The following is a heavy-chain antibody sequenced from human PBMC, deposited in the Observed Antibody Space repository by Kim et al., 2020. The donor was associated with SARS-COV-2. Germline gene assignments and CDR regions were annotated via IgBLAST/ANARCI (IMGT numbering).Heavy chain of an antibody. J-gene: IGHJ6*02. Sequence: SETLSLTCTVSGGSISSYYWSWIRQPPGKGLEWIGYIYYSGSTNYNPSLKSRVTISVDTSKNQFSRKLSCVTAADTAVYYCARARGVINYYYGMDVWGQGTTVTVS. D-gene: IGHD3-10*01. CDR2: IYYSGST. CDR3: ARARGVINYYYGMDV. V-gene: IGHV4-59*13. CDR1: GGSISSYY.